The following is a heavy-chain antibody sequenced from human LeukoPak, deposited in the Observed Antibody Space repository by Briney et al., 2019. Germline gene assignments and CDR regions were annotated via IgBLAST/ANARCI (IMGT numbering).Heavy chain of an antibody. Sequence: PSETLSLTCTVSGGSISSYYWSWIRQPPGKGLEWIGYIYYSGSTNYNPSLKSRVTISVDTSKNQFSLKLSSVTAADAAVYYCARDRGDYYDSSGYSRFDYWGQGTLVTVSS. J-gene: IGHJ4*02. CDR1: GGSISSYY. V-gene: IGHV4-59*01. CDR3: ARDRGDYYDSSGYSRFDY. CDR2: IYYSGST. D-gene: IGHD3-22*01.